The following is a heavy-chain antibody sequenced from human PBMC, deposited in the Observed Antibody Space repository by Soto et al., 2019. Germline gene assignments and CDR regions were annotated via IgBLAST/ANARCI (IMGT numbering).Heavy chain of an antibody. J-gene: IGHJ1*01. V-gene: IGHV3-30*18. Sequence: GGSLRLSCAASGFTFSSYGMHWVRQAPGKGLEWVAVISYDGSNKYYADSVKGRFTISRDNSKNTLYLQMNSLRAEDTAVYYCAKDQRRGYCSGGSCRLIYFQHWGQGTLVTVSS. CDR1: GFTFSSYG. D-gene: IGHD2-15*01. CDR3: AKDQRRGYCSGGSCRLIYFQH. CDR2: ISYDGSNK.